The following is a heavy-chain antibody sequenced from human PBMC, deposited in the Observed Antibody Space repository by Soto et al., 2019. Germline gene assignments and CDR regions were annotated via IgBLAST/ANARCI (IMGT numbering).Heavy chain of an antibody. D-gene: IGHD3-9*01. V-gene: IGHV4-39*01. CDR1: GGSISSSSYY. CDR2: IYYSGST. CDR3: ARGWLLYYFDY. Sequence: SETLSLTCTVSGGSISSSSYYWGWIRQPPGKGLEWIGSIYYSGSTYYNPSLKSRVTISVDTSKNQFSLKLSSVTAADTAVYYCARGWLLYYFDYWGQGTLVTVSS. J-gene: IGHJ4*02.